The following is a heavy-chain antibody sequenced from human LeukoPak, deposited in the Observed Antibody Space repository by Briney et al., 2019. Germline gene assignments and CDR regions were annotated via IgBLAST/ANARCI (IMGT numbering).Heavy chain of an antibody. Sequence: GGSLRLSCAASGFTFSTYWMNWVRQAPGKGLVWVSRINSDGSSTSYADSVKGRFTISRDNAKNTLYLQMNSLRAEDTAVYYCARGKEWFGELLSFWGQGTLVTVSS. J-gene: IGHJ4*02. D-gene: IGHD3-10*01. CDR3: ARGKEWFGELLSF. CDR1: GFTFSTYW. V-gene: IGHV3-74*01. CDR2: INSDGSST.